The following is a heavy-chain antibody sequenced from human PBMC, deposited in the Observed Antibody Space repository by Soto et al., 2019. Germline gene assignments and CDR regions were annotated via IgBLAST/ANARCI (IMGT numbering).Heavy chain of an antibody. CDR3: ARANSSTWYKLEYKWFDP. J-gene: IGHJ5*02. CDR1: GASINDYY. Sequence: SETLSLTCTVSGASINDYYWSWIRQTPGKGLEWVGFMYYSETTKYNPSLKGRVNMSLDTSKNQVSLHLKSVTAADTAVYYCARANSSTWYKLEYKWFDPWGQGTLATVSS. V-gene: IGHV4-59*01. CDR2: MYYSETT. D-gene: IGHD6-13*01.